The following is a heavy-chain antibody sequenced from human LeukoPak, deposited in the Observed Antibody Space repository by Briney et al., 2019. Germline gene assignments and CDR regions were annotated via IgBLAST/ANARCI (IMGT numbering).Heavy chain of an antibody. Sequence: PSETLSLTCTVSGGSISSYYWSWIRQPAGKGLEWIGRIYTSGSTNYNPSLKSRVTMSVDTSKNQFSLKLSSVTAADTAVYYCARGMRYSRSPGGYMDVWGKGTTVTVSS. CDR3: ARGMRYSRSPGGYMDV. CDR1: GGSISSYY. CDR2: IYTSGST. J-gene: IGHJ6*03. V-gene: IGHV4-4*07. D-gene: IGHD1-26*01.